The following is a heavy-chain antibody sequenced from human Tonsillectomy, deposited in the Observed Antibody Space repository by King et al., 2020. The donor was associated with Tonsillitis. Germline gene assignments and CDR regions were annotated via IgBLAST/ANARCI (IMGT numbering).Heavy chain of an antibody. CDR3: ARLGSIAVAGENWFAP. J-gene: IGHJ5*02. V-gene: IGHV5-51*01. D-gene: IGHD6-19*01. CDR1: GYSFTSYW. Sequence: QLVQSGAEVKKPGESLKISCKGSGYSFTSYWIGWVRQMPGKGLEWMGIIYPGDSDTRYSPSFQGQVTISADKSISTAYLQWSSLKASDTAMYYCARLGSIAVAGENWFAPWGQGTLVTVSS. CDR2: IYPGDSDT.